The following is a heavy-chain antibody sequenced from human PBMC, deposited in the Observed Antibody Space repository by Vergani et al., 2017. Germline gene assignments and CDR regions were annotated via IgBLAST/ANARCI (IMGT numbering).Heavy chain of an antibody. J-gene: IGHJ6*02. CDR3: ARVQAPDPFWSGYYIYYYYGMDV. Sequence: EVQLVESGGGLVKPGGSLRLSCAASGFTFSSYSMNWVRQAPGKGLEWVSSISSSSSYIYYADSVKGRFTISRDNAKNSLYLQMNSLRAEDTAVYYCARVQAPDPFWSGYYIYYYYGMDVWGQGTTVTVSS. V-gene: IGHV3-21*01. CDR2: ISSSSSYI. CDR1: GFTFSSYS. D-gene: IGHD3-3*01.